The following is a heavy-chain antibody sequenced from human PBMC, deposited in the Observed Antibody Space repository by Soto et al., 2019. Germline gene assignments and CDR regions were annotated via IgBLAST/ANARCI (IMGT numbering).Heavy chain of an antibody. V-gene: IGHV1-8*01. J-gene: IGHJ5*02. D-gene: IGHD4-17*01. Sequence: ASVKVSCKASGYTFTSYDINWVRQATGQGLEWMGWMNPNSGNTGYAQKFQGRVTMTRDTSTSTVYMELSSLRSEDTAVYYCAREIYGDYVWFDPWGQGTLVTVSS. CDR3: AREIYGDYVWFDP. CDR1: GYTFTSYD. CDR2: MNPNSGNT.